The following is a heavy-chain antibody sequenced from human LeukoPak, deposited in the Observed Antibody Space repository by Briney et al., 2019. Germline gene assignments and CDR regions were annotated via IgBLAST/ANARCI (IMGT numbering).Heavy chain of an antibody. V-gene: IGHV3-33*06. Sequence: GGSLRLSCAASGFTFFTYSMHWVRQAPGKGLEWVAVIWYDGTNDYYADSVKGRFTISRDNSMKTVYLQMNSLRAEDTAVYYCAKDLTYDDMDVWGKGTTVTVSS. CDR3: AKDLTYDDMDV. J-gene: IGHJ6*03. CDR1: GFTFFTYS. D-gene: IGHD5-12*01. CDR2: IWYDGTND.